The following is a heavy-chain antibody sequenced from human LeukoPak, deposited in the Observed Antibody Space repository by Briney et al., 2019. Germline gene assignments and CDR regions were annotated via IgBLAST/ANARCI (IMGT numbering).Heavy chain of an antibody. CDR3: VSSLHGFSYGPGY. D-gene: IGHD3-10*01. Sequence: GGSLRLSCAASGFTFSNYAMSWVRQAPGEGLEWVSTISAGGGSSCSADSMKGRFTISRDNARRSLYLQMNSLRVEDTAMYYCVSSLHGFSYGPGYWGQGTLVIVSS. CDR2: ISAGGGSS. J-gene: IGHJ4*02. CDR1: GFTFSNYA. V-gene: IGHV3-23*01.